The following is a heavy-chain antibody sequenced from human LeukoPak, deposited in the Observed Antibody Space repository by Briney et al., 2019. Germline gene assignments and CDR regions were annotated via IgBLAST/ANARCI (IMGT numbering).Heavy chain of an antibody. CDR2: INPSGGST. V-gene: IGHV1-46*01. Sequence: GASVKVSCKASGYTFTGYYMHWVRQAPGQGLEWMGIINPSGGSTSYAQKFQGRVTMTRDTSTSTVYMELSSLRSEDTAVYYCASRDGYNGYFDYWGQGTLVTVSS. CDR1: GYTFTGYY. J-gene: IGHJ4*02. CDR3: ASRDGYNGYFDY. D-gene: IGHD5-24*01.